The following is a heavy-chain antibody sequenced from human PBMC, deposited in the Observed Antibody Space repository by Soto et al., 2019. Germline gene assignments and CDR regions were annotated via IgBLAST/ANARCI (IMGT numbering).Heavy chain of an antibody. J-gene: IGHJ5*01. V-gene: IGHV4-59*01. CDR1: GDSITSYN. CDR2: VYSSGST. D-gene: IGHD1-20*01. CDR3: ARRAGVAVTGSLDNWLDS. Sequence: PSETLSLTCTVPGDSITSYNWNWLRQPPGKALEWIGYVYSSGSTNYNPSLKSRVTISVDTSRNQFSLKVNSVTAADTAVYYCARRAGVAVTGSLDNWLDSWGQGIVVTVSS.